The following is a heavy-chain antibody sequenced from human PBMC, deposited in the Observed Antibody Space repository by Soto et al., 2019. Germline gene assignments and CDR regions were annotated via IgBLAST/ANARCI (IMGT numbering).Heavy chain of an antibody. D-gene: IGHD6-19*01. CDR3: ARGGALDGTSPPFNH. V-gene: IGHV1-2*02. Sequence: GASVKVSCKASGYIFSGHYMHWIRQAPGQGPEWLGWINANSGDTDRAPKFQDRLTMTRDTSISTAYMELSRLRSDDTAVYYCARGGALDGTSPPFNHWGQGTLVTVSS. CDR1: GYIFSGHY. CDR2: INANSGDT. J-gene: IGHJ4*02.